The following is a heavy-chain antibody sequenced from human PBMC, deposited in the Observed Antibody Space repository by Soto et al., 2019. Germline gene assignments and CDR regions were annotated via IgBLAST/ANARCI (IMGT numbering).Heavy chain of an antibody. J-gene: IGHJ5*02. CDR2: IWYDGSNK. Sequence: QVQLVESGGGVVQPGRSLRLSCAASGFTFSSYGMHWVRQAPGKGLEWVAVIWYDGSNKYYADSVKGRFTISRDNSKNTLYLQMNSLRAEDTAVYYCARAYEMATELYNWFDPWGQGTLVTVSS. V-gene: IGHV3-33*01. CDR3: ARAYEMATELYNWFDP. D-gene: IGHD5-12*01. CDR1: GFTFSSYG.